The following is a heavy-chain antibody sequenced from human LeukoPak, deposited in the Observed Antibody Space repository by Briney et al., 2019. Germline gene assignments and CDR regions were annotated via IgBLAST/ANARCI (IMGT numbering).Heavy chain of an antibody. D-gene: IGHD5-24*01. CDR3: VRDPGWLQVDY. Sequence: GASVKVSCKASGYTFTDYYIHWVRQATGQGLEWMGWIHPPSGGTNYAEKLQGRVTMTRDTSISAAYMELTRLTSDDAGVYYCVRDPGWLQVDYWGQGTLLTVSS. CDR1: GYTFTDYY. CDR2: IHPPSGGT. V-gene: IGHV1-2*02. J-gene: IGHJ4*02.